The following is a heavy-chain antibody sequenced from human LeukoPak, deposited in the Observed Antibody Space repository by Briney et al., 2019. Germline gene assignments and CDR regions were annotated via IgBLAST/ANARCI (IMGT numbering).Heavy chain of an antibody. CDR2: ISSSSSYI. Sequence: GGSLRLSCAASGFTFSSYSMNWVRQAPGKGLEWVSSISSSSSYIYYADSVKGRFTISRDNAKNSLYLQMNSLRAEDTAVFYCARADDCSSTSCYGEFDPWGQGTLVTVSS. CDR1: GFTFSSYS. CDR3: ARADDCSSTSCYGEFDP. D-gene: IGHD2-2*01. V-gene: IGHV3-21*01. J-gene: IGHJ5*02.